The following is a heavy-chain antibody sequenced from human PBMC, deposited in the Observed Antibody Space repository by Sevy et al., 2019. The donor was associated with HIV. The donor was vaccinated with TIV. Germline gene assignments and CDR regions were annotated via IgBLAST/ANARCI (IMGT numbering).Heavy chain of an antibody. CDR3: ARGSYSSGWTFDY. V-gene: IGHV3-13*01. Sequence: GGSLRLSCAASGFTFSSYDMHWVRQATGKGLELVSAIGTAGDTYYPGSVKGRFTISRENVKNSLYLQMNSLRAGDTAVYYCARGSYSSGWTFDYWGQGTLVTVSS. CDR1: GFTFSSYD. D-gene: IGHD6-19*01. J-gene: IGHJ4*02. CDR2: IGTAGDT.